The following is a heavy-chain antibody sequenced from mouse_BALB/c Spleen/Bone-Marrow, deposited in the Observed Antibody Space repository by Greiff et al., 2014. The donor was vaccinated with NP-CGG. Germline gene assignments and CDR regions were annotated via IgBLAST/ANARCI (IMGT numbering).Heavy chain of an antibody. J-gene: IGHJ3*01. Sequence: LKQSGSELVRPGASVKLSCKASGYTFTSYLIHWVKQRPGQGLEWIGNIYPGIGSTNYDEKFKSKATLTVDTSSSTAYMQLSSLTSEDSAVYYCTRTYGNYPAWFAYWGQGTLVTVSA. CDR2: IYPGIGST. D-gene: IGHD2-1*01. V-gene: IGHV1S22*01. CDR1: GYTFTSYL. CDR3: TRTYGNYPAWFAY.